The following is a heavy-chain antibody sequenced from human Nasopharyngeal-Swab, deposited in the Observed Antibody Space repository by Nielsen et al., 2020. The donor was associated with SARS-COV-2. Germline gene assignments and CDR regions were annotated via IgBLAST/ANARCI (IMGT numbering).Heavy chain of an antibody. V-gene: IGHV3-43*02. CDR2: VSGDGAGN. CDR1: GFSFGDYA. J-gene: IGHJ4*02. Sequence: GESRTISCASSGFSFGDYAVHWVRQAPGKGLEWVSLVSGDGAGNFYADSVKGRFTISRDNSKKTLYLQMNSLRIEDTALYYCAKRGGQMGREFTPPFDYWGQGTLVTVSS. CDR3: AKRGGQMGREFTPPFDY. D-gene: IGHD3-10*01.